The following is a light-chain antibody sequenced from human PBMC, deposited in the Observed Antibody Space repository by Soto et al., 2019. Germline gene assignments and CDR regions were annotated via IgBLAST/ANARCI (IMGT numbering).Light chain of an antibody. CDR1: GSDVGAYNY. V-gene: IGLV2-11*01. J-gene: IGLJ2*01. CDR2: DVN. CDR3: CSYVGSDTYVV. Sequence: QSALTQPRSVSGSPGQSFTISCSGTGSDVGAYNYVSWYQHHPGKAPRLIIYDVNKRPSGVPDRFSGSKSGNTASLTISVLQAEDEADYYCCSYVGSDTYVVFGGGTKLTVL.